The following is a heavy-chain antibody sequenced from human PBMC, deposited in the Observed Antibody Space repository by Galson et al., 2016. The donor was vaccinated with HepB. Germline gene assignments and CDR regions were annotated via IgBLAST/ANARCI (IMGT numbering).Heavy chain of an antibody. CDR3: TRGRQMIGSTTALGY. CDR2: ISAYNGNA. D-gene: IGHD2-21*01. CDR1: GYTFSSYG. V-gene: IGHV1-18*01. Sequence: SVKVSCKASGYTFSSYGLSWVRQAPGQGLEWMGWISAYNGNANYEQKFQGRVTMTTDSSTSSVHMDLRSLTSEDTAVYYCTRGRQMIGSTTALGYWGQETLVTVSS. J-gene: IGHJ4*02.